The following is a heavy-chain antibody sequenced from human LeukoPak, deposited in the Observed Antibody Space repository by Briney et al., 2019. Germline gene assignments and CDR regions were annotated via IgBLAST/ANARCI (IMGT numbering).Heavy chain of an antibody. CDR3: ARVRYGSGSYYFDN. CDR1: GFMFSNYD. D-gene: IGHD3-10*01. CDR2: IYYSGST. Sequence: GSLRLSCAASGFMFSNYDMHWIRQPPGKGLEWIGYIYYSGSTNYNPSLKSRVTISVNTSKNQFSLKLTSVTAADTAVYYCARVRYGSGSYYFDNWGQGTLVTVSS. V-gene: IGHV4-59*01. J-gene: IGHJ4*02.